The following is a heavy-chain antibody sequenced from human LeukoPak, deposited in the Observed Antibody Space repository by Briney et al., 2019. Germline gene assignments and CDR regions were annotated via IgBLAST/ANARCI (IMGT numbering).Heavy chain of an antibody. Sequence: GGSLRLSCAASGFTFSGSAMHWVRQASGKGLEWVGCIRSKANSYATAYAASVKGRFTITRDDSKNTAYLQKNSLKTGDTAVYYYTRHALGASCYWGQGTLVTVSS. J-gene: IGHJ4*02. D-gene: IGHD1-26*01. V-gene: IGHV3-73*01. CDR1: GFTFSGSA. CDR2: IRSKANSYAT. CDR3: TRHALGASCY.